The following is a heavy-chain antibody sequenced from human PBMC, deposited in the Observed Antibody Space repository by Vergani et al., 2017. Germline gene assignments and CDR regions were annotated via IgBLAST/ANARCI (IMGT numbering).Heavy chain of an antibody. D-gene: IGHD3-22*01. V-gene: IGHV2-70*01. CDR1: GFSLSTSGMC. Sequence: QVTLRESGPALVKPTQTLTLTCTFSGFSLSTSGMCVSWIRQPPGKALEWLALIDWDDNKYFNTSLKTRLIISKDTSKNQVVLTLTNMDPVDTATYYCAPLYDSSGYYYFDYWGQGTLVTVSS. J-gene: IGHJ4*02. CDR3: APLYDSSGYYYFDY. CDR2: IDWDDNK.